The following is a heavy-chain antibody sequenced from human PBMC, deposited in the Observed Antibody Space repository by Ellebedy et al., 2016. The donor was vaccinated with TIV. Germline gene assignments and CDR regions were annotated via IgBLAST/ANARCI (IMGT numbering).Heavy chain of an antibody. CDR2: INTDGSPT. V-gene: IGHV3-74*01. CDR3: ARDQASRGVIIY. J-gene: IGHJ4*02. Sequence: GGSLRLSCAASGFTLSSFWMSWVRQAPGKGLVWVSRINTDGSPTSYANSGKGRFTISRDNAKNTLYLQMNSLRAEDTAVYYCARDQASRGVIIYWGQGTLVTVSS. CDR1: GFTLSSFW. D-gene: IGHD3-10*01.